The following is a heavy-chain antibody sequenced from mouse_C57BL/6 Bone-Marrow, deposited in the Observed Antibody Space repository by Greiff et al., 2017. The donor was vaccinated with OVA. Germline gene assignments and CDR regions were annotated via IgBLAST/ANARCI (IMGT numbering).Heavy chain of an antibody. CDR2: ISDGGSYT. V-gene: IGHV5-4*03. CDR3: ERGGIYYDYNYYAMDY. J-gene: IGHJ4*01. Sequence: EVKLMESGGGLVKPGGSLKLSCAASGFTFSSYAMSWVRQTPEKRLEWVATISDGGSYTYYPDNVKGRFTISRDNAKNNRYLQMSHLKSEDTALYYCERGGIYYDYNYYAMDYWGQGTSVTVSS. D-gene: IGHD2-4*01. CDR1: GFTFSSYA.